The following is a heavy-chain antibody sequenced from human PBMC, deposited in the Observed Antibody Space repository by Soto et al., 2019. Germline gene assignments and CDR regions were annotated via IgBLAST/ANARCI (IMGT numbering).Heavy chain of an antibody. CDR3: ARVVAVSASRPRFDY. D-gene: IGHD6-19*01. CDR2: IYTSGST. J-gene: IGHJ4*02. V-gene: IGHV4-4*07. CDR1: GGSISSYY. Sequence: SETLSLTCTVSGGSISSYYWSWVRQPAGKGLEWIGRIYTSGSTNYNPSLKSRVTMSVDSSKNQFSLRLNSVTAADTAVYYCARVVAVSASRPRFDYWGQGTLVTVSS.